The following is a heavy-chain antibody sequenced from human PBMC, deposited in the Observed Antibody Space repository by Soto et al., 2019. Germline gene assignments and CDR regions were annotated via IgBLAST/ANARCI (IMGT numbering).Heavy chain of an antibody. CDR3: ARDQGYDFWSGLHDSFDI. D-gene: IGHD3-3*01. CDR2: INAGNGNT. CDR1: GYTFTSYA. Sequence: QVQLVLSGAAVKKPGASVKVSCKASGYTFTSYAMHWVRQAPGQRREWMGWINAGNGNTKYSQKFQGRGTITRDTSANTAYMELSSLRSEDTAVYYCARDQGYDFWSGLHDSFDIWGKGTMVTVSS. J-gene: IGHJ3*02. V-gene: IGHV1-3*01.